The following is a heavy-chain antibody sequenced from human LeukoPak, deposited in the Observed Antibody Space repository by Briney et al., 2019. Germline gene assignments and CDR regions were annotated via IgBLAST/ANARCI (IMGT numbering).Heavy chain of an antibody. CDR1: RFTFSNYW. CDR3: ARDRVGYSYVSDAFDI. V-gene: IGHV3-74*01. D-gene: IGHD5-18*01. J-gene: IGHJ3*02. Sequence: PGGSLRLSCAASRFTFSNYWMHWVRQAPGKGLVWVSRIYNDGSSTSYADSVKGRFTISRDNAKSTLYLQMNSLRAEDTAVYYCARDRVGYSYVSDAFDIWGQGTMVTVSS. CDR2: IYNDGSST.